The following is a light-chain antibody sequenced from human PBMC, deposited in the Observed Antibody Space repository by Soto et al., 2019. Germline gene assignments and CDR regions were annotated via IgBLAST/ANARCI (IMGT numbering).Light chain of an antibody. J-gene: IGKJ1*01. CDR3: QQYNNLWT. Sequence: DIQMTQSPSTLSASVGDRVTISCRASQSVNIWLAWYQQKPGKAPKLLISKASSLESGVPSRFNGSGSGTEFTLTISSLQPDDLATYYCQQYNNLWTFGQGTKVEIK. V-gene: IGKV1-5*03. CDR2: KAS. CDR1: QSVNIW.